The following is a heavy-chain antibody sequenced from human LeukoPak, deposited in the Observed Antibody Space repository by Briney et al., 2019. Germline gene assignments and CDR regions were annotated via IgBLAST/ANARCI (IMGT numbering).Heavy chain of an antibody. J-gene: IGHJ4*02. CDR2: ISSSGSTI. CDR1: GFTFSSYE. Sequence: GGSLRLSCAASGFTFSSYEMNWVRQAPGKGLEWVSYISSSGSTIYYADPVKGRFTISRDNANNSLYLQMNSLRVEDTAHYYCAREGIWFGDLGAGFWGQGTLVTVSS. D-gene: IGHD3-10*01. CDR3: AREGIWFGDLGAGF. V-gene: IGHV3-48*03.